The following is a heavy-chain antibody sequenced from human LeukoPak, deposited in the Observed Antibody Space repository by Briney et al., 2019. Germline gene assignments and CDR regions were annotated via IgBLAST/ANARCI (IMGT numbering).Heavy chain of an antibody. D-gene: IGHD6-6*01. J-gene: IGHJ4*02. Sequence: PGGSLRLSCAASGFNFNTYSMNWVRQAPGKALEWVSYISSGGTTIYYADSMKGRFTISRDNAKNSLYLQMNSLRDEDTAVYYCARESYSSSWHRTYYFDYWGQGTLVTVSS. V-gene: IGHV3-48*02. CDR2: ISSGGTTI. CDR3: ARESYSSSWHRTYYFDY. CDR1: GFNFNTYS.